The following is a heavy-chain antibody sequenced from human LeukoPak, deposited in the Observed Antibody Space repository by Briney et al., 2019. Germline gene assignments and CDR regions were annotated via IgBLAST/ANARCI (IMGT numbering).Heavy chain of an antibody. CDR1: GLTFSSYA. V-gene: IGHV3-23*01. Sequence: GGSLRLSCAASGLTFSSYAMSWVRQAPGKGLEWVSAISGSGGRTDYADSVKGRFTISRDNSKNTLYLQMNSLRAEDTAVYYCAKGRYYDSSGYYYPDGPWGQGTLVTVSS. CDR3: AKGRYYDSSGYYYPDGP. D-gene: IGHD3-22*01. J-gene: IGHJ4*02. CDR2: ISGSGGRT.